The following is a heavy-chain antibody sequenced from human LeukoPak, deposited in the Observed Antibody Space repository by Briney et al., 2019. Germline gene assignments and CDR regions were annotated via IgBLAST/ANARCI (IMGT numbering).Heavy chain of an antibody. CDR2: ISAYNGNT. D-gene: IGHD3-22*01. J-gene: IGHJ3*02. V-gene: IGHV1-18*01. CDR1: GYTFTSYG. Sequence: ASVKVSCKASGYTFTSYGISWVRQAPGQGLEWMGWISAYNGNTNYAQKLQGRVTMTTDTSSSTAYMELRSLRSDDTAVYYCARARLLRDAFDIWGQGTMVTVSS. CDR3: ARARLLRDAFDI.